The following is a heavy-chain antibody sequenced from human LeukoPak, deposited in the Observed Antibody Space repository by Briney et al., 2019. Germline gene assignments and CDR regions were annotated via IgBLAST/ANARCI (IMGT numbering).Heavy chain of an antibody. CDR2: IYYSGST. Sequence: SETLSLTCTVSGYSISSGYYWGWIRQPPGKGLEWIGYIYYSGSTNYNPSLKSRVTISVDTSKNQFSLKLSSVTAADTAVYYCARVPRVERRHDIWGQGTMVTVPS. V-gene: IGHV4-61*01. J-gene: IGHJ3*02. CDR3: ARVPRVERRHDI. CDR1: GYSISSGYY. D-gene: IGHD1-1*01.